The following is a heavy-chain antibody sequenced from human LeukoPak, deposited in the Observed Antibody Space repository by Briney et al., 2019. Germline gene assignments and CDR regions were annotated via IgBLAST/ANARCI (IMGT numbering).Heavy chain of an antibody. D-gene: IGHD2-8*01. Sequence: GGSLRLSCAASGFTFSSYSMNWVRQAPGKGLEWVSSMSSSSSSYIYYADSVKGRFTISRDNAKNSLYLQMNSLRAEDTAVYYCAREETVMGEAFDIWGQGTMVTVSS. V-gene: IGHV3-21*01. CDR1: GFTFSSYS. J-gene: IGHJ3*02. CDR2: MSSSSSSYI. CDR3: AREETVMGEAFDI.